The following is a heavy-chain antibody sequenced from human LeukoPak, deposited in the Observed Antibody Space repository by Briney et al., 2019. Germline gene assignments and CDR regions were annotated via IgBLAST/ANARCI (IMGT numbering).Heavy chain of an antibody. CDR3: ARGPLDY. V-gene: IGHV4-59*01. CDR1: GGSISSYY. CDR2: IYYSGST. J-gene: IGHJ4*02. Sequence: PSETLSLTCTVSGGSISSYYLSWIRQPPGKGLEWIGYIYYSGSTNYNPSLKSRVTISVDTSKNQFSLKLSSVTAADTAVYYCARGPLDYWGQGTLVTVSS.